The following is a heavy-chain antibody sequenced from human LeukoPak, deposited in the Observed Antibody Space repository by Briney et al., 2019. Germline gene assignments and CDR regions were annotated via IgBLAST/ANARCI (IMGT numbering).Heavy chain of an antibody. CDR3: ARGGLYDSSSYYYFQR. D-gene: IGHD3-22*01. CDR1: GYTFTSYY. J-gene: IGHJ1*01. CDR2: INPSGGTT. V-gene: IGHV1-46*01. Sequence: ASVKVSCKASGYTFTSYYMHWVRQAPGQGLEWMGIINPSGGTTIYAQKFQGRVTVTRDTSTATVYMELRSLRSEDTAVYYCARGGLYDSSSYYYFQRGGRGTLVTVSS.